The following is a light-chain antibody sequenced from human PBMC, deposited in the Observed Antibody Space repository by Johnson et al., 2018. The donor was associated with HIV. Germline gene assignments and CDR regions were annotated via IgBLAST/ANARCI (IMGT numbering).Light chain of an antibody. CDR1: SSNIGNNY. V-gene: IGLV1-51*01. CDR3: GTWDSSLSAYV. Sequence: QSVLTQPPSVSAAPGQKVTISCSGSSSNIGNNYVSWYQQLPGTAPKLLIYDNNQRPSGIPDRFSGSKSGTSATLAITGLQTWDEADYYCGTWDSSLSAYVFGTGTKVTVL. J-gene: IGLJ1*01. CDR2: DNN.